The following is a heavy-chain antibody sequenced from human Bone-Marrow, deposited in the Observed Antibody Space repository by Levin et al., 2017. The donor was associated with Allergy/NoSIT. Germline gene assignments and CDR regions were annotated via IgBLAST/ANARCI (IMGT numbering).Heavy chain of an antibody. CDR2: INHSGST. V-gene: IGHV4-34*01. J-gene: IGHJ4*02. CDR1: GGSFTGYF. Sequence: SETLSLTCAVDGGSFTGYFWTWIRQPPGKGLEWIGEINHSGSTKYNPSLTSRVTISVDTSKKEFSLNLSSVTAAETAVFYCARGGRWSFSYYFDYWGQGTRVTVSS. CDR3: ARGGRWSFSYYFDY. D-gene: IGHD3-10*01.